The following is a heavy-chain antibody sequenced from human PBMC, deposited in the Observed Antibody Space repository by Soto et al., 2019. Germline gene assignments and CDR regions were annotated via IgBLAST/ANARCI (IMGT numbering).Heavy chain of an antibody. CDR1: GDSISTDY. J-gene: IGHJ6*02. Sequence: SETLSLTCTVSGDSISTDYWSWIRQSPGKGLEWIGFIYYGGSTNYNPSLKSRVTISVDTSKNQFSLKLSSVTAADTAVYYCARYKSNYYYGMDVWGQGTTVTVSS. CDR2: IYYGGST. V-gene: IGHV4-59*01. CDR3: ARYKSNYYYGMDV. D-gene: IGHD1-20*01.